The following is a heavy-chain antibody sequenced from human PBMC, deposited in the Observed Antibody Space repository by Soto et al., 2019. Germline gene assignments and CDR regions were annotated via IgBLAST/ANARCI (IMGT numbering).Heavy chain of an antibody. CDR3: AKDQRRRGYCSGGSCYGPFPHFDY. V-gene: IGHV3-23*01. Sequence: GGSLRLSCAASGFTFSSYAMSWVRQAPGKGLEWVSAISGSGGSTYYADSVKGRFTISRDNSKNTLYLEMNSLRAEDTAVYYYAKDQRRRGYCSGGSCYGPFPHFDYWGQGTLVTVSS. CDR2: ISGSGGST. J-gene: IGHJ4*02. D-gene: IGHD2-15*01. CDR1: GFTFSSYA.